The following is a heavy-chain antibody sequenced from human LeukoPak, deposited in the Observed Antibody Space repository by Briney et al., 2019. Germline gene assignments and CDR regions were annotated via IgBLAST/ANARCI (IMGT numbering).Heavy chain of an antibody. V-gene: IGHV3-23*01. Sequence: PGGSLRLSCAASGFTFSSYAMGWVRQAPGKGLEWVSAISGSGGSTYYADSVKGRFTISRDNSKNTLYLQMNSLRAEDTAVYYCARDRVVVVPAAIDIFDYWGQGTLVTVSS. CDR1: GFTFSSYA. CDR3: ARDRVVVVPAAIDIFDY. J-gene: IGHJ4*02. D-gene: IGHD2-2*01. CDR2: ISGSGGST.